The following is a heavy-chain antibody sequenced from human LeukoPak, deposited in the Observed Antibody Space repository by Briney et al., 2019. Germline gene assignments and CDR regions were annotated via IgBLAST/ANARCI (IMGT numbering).Heavy chain of an antibody. Sequence: PSETLSLTCTVSGGSISSYYWSWIRQPAGKGLEWIGRIYTSGSTNYNPSLKSRVTMSVDTSKNQFSLKLSSVTAADTAVYYCARARFSSGYYYYFDYWGQGTLVTVSS. CDR3: ARARFSSGYYYYFDY. CDR2: IYTSGST. V-gene: IGHV4-4*07. J-gene: IGHJ4*02. CDR1: GGSISSYY. D-gene: IGHD3-22*01.